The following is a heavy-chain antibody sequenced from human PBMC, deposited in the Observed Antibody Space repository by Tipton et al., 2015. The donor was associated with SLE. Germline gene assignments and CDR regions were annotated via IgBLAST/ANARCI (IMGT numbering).Heavy chain of an antibody. Sequence: TLSLTCTVSGGSISSYYWSWIRQSPGKGLEWIGYIYYSGSTNYNPSLKSRVTISVDTSKNQFSLKLSSVTAADTAVYYCARSFDYWYFDLWGRGTLVTVSS. J-gene: IGHJ2*01. V-gene: IGHV4-59*01. CDR2: IYYSGST. CDR1: GGSISSYY. D-gene: IGHD3-9*01. CDR3: ARSFDYWYFDL.